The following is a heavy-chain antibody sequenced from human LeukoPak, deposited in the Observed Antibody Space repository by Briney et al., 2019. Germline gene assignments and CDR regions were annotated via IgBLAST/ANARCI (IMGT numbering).Heavy chain of an antibody. Sequence: SETLSLTCTVSGGSISSYYWSWLRQPPGKGLEWIGYIYYSGSTNYNPSLKSRVTMSVDTSKNQFSLKLSSVTAADTAVYYCARAPYSSSSVFDYWGQGTLVTVSS. J-gene: IGHJ4*02. CDR2: IYYSGST. D-gene: IGHD6-6*01. V-gene: IGHV4-59*12. CDR3: ARAPYSSSSVFDY. CDR1: GGSISSYY.